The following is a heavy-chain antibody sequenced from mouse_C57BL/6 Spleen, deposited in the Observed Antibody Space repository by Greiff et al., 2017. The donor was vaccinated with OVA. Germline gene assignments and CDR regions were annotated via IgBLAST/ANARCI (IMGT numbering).Heavy chain of an antibody. Sequence: QVQLQQSGAELAKPGASVKLSCKASGYTFTSYWMHWVKQRPGQGLEWIGYINPSSGYTKYNQKFKDKATLTADKSSSTAYMQLSSLTYEDSAVYYGARDDYGSHLAMDYWGQGTSVTVSS. D-gene: IGHD1-1*01. CDR2: INPSSGYT. CDR1: GYTFTSYW. J-gene: IGHJ4*01. V-gene: IGHV1-7*01. CDR3: ARDDYGSHLAMDY.